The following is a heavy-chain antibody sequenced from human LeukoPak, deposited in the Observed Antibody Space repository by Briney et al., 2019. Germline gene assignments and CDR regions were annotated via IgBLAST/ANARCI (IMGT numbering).Heavy chain of an antibody. CDR2: ISAYNGNT. V-gene: IGHV1-18*01. Sequence: ASVKVSCKASGYTFTSYGISWVRQAPGQGLEWMGWISAYNGNTIYAQKLQGRVTMTTDTSTSTAYMELRSLRSDDTAVYYCARDPFVGGMAAAIDYWGQGTLVTVSS. J-gene: IGHJ4*02. CDR3: ARDPFVGGMAAAIDY. D-gene: IGHD6-13*01. CDR1: GYTFTSYG.